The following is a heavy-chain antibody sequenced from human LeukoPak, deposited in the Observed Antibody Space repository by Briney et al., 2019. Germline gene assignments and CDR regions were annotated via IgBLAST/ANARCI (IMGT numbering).Heavy chain of an antibody. Sequence: GGSLRLSCAASGFTLSNYAMSWVRQAPGKGLVWVSRINSDGSITTYADSVKGRFTISRDNAKNTMYLQMNSLRAEDTAVYYCARDRVYCGSTSCNAYYFDYWGQGTLVTVSS. V-gene: IGHV3-74*01. CDR3: ARDRVYCGSTSCNAYYFDY. CDR1: GFTLSNYA. CDR2: INSDGSIT. J-gene: IGHJ4*02. D-gene: IGHD2-2*01.